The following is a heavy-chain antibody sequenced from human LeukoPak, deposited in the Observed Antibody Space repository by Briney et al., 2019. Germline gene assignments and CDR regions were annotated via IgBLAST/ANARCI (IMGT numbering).Heavy chain of an antibody. Sequence: SETLSLTCTVSGGSISSYYWSWIRQPPGKGLEWIGYIYYSGSTNYNPSLKSRVTISVDTSKNQFSLKLSSVTAADTAVYYCASGGGQYFAEPNSHWGQGTLVTVSS. D-gene: IGHD3-9*01. CDR1: GGSISSYY. J-gene: IGHJ4*02. CDR2: IYYSGST. V-gene: IGHV4-59*01. CDR3: ASGGGQYFAEPNSH.